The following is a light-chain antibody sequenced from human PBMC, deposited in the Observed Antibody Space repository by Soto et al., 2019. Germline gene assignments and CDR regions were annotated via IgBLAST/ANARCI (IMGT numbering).Light chain of an antibody. CDR1: SGHSSYI. V-gene: IGLV4-60*02. Sequence: QLVLTQSSSASASLGSSVKLTCTLNSGHSSYIIAWHQQQPGKAPRYLMKLEGSGSYNKGSGVPDRFSGSSSGADRYLTISNLQFEDEADYYCETWDSNTHEVFGGGTKLTVL. CDR2: LEGSGSY. CDR3: ETWDSNTHEV. J-gene: IGLJ3*02.